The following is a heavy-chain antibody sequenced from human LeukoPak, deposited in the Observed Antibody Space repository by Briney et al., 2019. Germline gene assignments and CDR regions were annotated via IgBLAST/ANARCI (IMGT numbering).Heavy chain of an antibody. CDR2: LSVYNGDT. D-gene: IGHD1-26*01. CDR1: GYTFSSFG. V-gene: IGHV1-18*01. CDR3: ARDGGDLLRVDY. Sequence: ASVKVSCKASGYTFSSFGFMWVRQAPGQGLDWMGWLSVYNGDTRYAQKFQGRVTMTTDTSTSTAYMELRSLTSDDTAVYYCARDGGDLLRVDYWGQGTQVTVSS. J-gene: IGHJ4*02.